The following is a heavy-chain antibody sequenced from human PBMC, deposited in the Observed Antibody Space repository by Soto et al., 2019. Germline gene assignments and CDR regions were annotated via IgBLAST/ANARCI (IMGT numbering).Heavy chain of an antibody. J-gene: IGHJ3*02. CDR1: GFTFNNYG. D-gene: IGHD1-1*01. CDR2: ISGSGDTT. V-gene: IGHV3-23*01. CDR3: ARYPVRGLGIAFDI. Sequence: EAQLLASGGGLVQAGGSLRLSCVASGFTFNNYGMSWVRQAPGKGLEWVSSISGSGDTTYYAASVKGRFTISRDNSKDMLYVYMNSLRAEDTAVYYCARYPVRGLGIAFDIWGRGTVLTVSS.